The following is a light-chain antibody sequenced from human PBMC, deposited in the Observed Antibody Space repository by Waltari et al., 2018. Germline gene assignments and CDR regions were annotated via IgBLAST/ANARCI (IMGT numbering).Light chain of an antibody. J-gene: IGLJ1*01. CDR2: RNN. V-gene: IGLV1-47*01. Sequence: QSVLTPPPSASETPVQRVIISCSGTYSNLGSHYLYWYQQVPGMPPKPVIYRNNKRPSGVPDRFSGSKSGTSASLAISGLRSEDEAVYYCASWDESHYVFGPGTKVSVL. CDR3: ASWDESHYV. CDR1: YSNLGSHY.